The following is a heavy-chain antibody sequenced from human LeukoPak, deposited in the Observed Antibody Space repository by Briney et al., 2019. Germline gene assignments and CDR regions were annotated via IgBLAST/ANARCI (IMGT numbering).Heavy chain of an antibody. CDR3: ARSAPYYDSSGRPSYFDY. CDR2: IYPGDSDT. J-gene: IGHJ4*02. Sequence: GESLKISCKGSGYSFTSYWIGWVRQMLGKGLEWMGIIYPGDSDTRYSPSFQGQVTISADKSISTAYLQWSSLKASDTAMYYCARSAPYYDSSGRPSYFDYWGQGTLVTVSS. V-gene: IGHV5-51*01. CDR1: GYSFTSYW. D-gene: IGHD3-22*01.